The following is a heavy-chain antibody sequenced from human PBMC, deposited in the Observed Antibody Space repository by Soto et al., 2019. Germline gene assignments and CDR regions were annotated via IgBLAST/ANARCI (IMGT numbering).Heavy chain of an antibody. D-gene: IGHD6-19*01. CDR2: INHSGST. V-gene: IGHV4-34*01. J-gene: IGHJ5*02. Sequence: SETLSLTCAVYGGSFSGYYWSWIRQPPGKGLEWIGEINHSGSTNYNPSLKSRVTISVDTSKNQFSLKLSSVTAADTAVYYCARAHTQWLVLSGGHGWFDPWGQGTLVTVSS. CDR1: GGSFSGYY. CDR3: ARAHTQWLVLSGGHGWFDP.